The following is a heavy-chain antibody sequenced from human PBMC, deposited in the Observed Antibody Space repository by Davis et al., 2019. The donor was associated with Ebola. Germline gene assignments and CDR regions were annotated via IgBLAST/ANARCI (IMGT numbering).Heavy chain of an antibody. CDR2: IYESGST. CDR3: ASRWEYYDSSGPVSFGMDV. CDR1: GGSISNSNYF. V-gene: IGHV4-39*01. J-gene: IGHJ6*02. Sequence: MPSETLSLTCTVSGGSISNSNYFWGWVRQPPGKGLEWIGNIYESGSTYYNPSLKSRVTISVDTSKNQFSLRLSSLTAADTPVYYCASRWEYYDSSGPVSFGMDVWGQGTTVTVSS. D-gene: IGHD3-22*01.